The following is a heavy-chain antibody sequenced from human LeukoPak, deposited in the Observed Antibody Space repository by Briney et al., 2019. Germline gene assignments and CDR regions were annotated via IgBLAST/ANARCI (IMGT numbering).Heavy chain of an antibody. V-gene: IGHV1-69*01. CDR3: ARGPSDEYGDYNAFDV. D-gene: IGHD4-17*01. CDR2: IIPLFGAS. CDR1: GGTLRRYV. J-gene: IGHJ3*01. Sequence: SVTISCKAAGGTLRRYVISWVRQAPGQGLEWMGGIIPLFGASNYAQKFQDRITSTADESTRTADMEPSGLRSEDTALYYCARGPSDEYGDYNAFDVWGQGTMVTVSS.